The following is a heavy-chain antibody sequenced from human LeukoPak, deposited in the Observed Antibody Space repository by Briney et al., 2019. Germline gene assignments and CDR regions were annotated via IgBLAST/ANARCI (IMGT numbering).Heavy chain of an antibody. CDR2: IKQDGSEK. CDR1: GFTFSSYW. V-gene: IGHV3-7*01. J-gene: IGHJ4*02. CDR3: AGDLVVVAANKLGNY. D-gene: IGHD2-15*01. Sequence: GGSLRLSCAASGFTFSSYWMSWVRQAPGKGLEWVANIKQDGSEKYYVDSVKGRFTISRDNAKNSLYLQMNSLRAEDTAVYYCAGDLVVVAANKLGNYWGQGTLVTVSS.